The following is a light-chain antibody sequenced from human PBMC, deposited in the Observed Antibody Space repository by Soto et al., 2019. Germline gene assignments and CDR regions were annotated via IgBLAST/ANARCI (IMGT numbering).Light chain of an antibody. CDR3: QQYNRWPFT. V-gene: IGKV3-15*01. CDR2: GAS. J-gene: IGKJ3*01. CDR1: QSVISN. Sequence: TVPLSPGESAPLPRRASQSVISNLAWYQQKPGQAPRLLIYGASTRATGIPDRFSGSGSGTEFTLTISSLQSGDFAVYYCQQYNRWPFTFGPGTKVDIK.